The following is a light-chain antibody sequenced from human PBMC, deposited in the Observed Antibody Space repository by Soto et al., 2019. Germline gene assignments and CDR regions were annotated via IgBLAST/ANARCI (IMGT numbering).Light chain of an antibody. CDR1: SSDVGGYNY. V-gene: IGLV2-11*01. J-gene: IGLJ1*01. CDR3: CSYAGSYTSFPYV. Sequence: QSALTQPRSVSGSPGQSVTISCTGTSSDVGGYNYVSWYQQHPGKAPKLMIYDVSKRPSGVPDRFSGSKSGNTASLTISGLQAEDEADYYCCSYAGSYTSFPYVFGTGTKVTVL. CDR2: DVS.